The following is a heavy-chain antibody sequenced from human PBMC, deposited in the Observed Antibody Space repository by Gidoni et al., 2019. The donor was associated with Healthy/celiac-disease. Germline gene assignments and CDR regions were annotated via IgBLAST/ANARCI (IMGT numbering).Heavy chain of an antibody. Sequence: EVQLVESGGGLVKPGGSLRLCCAASGFPFSSYSMNWVRQAPGKGLECVSSISSSSSYIYYADSVNGRFTISRDNAKNSLYLQMNSLRAEDTAVYYCARVLSGWPSMDYWGQGTLVTVSS. V-gene: IGHV3-21*01. CDR1: GFPFSSYS. CDR2: ISSSSSYI. D-gene: IGHD6-19*01. CDR3: ARVLSGWPSMDY. J-gene: IGHJ4*02.